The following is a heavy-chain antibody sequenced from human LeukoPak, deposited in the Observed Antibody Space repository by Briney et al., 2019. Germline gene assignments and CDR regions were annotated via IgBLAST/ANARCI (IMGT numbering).Heavy chain of an antibody. Sequence: GGSLRLSCAASGFTLSSNYMSWVRQAPGKGLEWVSVIYSGGSTYYSDSVKGRFTISRDNSKNTLYLQMNSLRAEDTAVYYCASRVDYDSSGYYHGMDVWGQGTTVTVSS. D-gene: IGHD3-22*01. V-gene: IGHV3-66*01. CDR2: IYSGGST. CDR3: ASRVDYDSSGYYHGMDV. J-gene: IGHJ6*02. CDR1: GFTLSSNY.